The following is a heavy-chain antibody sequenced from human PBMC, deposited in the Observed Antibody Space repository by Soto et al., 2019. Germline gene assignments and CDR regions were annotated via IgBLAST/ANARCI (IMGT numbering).Heavy chain of an antibody. J-gene: IGHJ3*02. CDR3: ARRYGSACDI. V-gene: IGHV4-59*01. CDR2: IFYSGST. CDR1: GGSISSYY. D-gene: IGHD4-17*01. Sequence: QVQLQESGPGLVKPSETLSLTCTVSGGSISSYYWSWIRQPPGKGLEWIGYIFYSGSTNYNPSLRXRVTMSVDTSKNQFALKLSSVTAADTAVSYCARRYGSACDIWGHGTMVTVSS.